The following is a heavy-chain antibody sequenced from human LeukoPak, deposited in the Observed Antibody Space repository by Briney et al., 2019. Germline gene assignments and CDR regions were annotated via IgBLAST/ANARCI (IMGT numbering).Heavy chain of an antibody. CDR3: AKKAEAFGDSVTQH. Sequence: PGGSLRLSCAASGFTVSSNYMSWVRQAPGKGLEWVSVIYSGGSTYYADSVKGRFTISRDNSKNTLYLQMNSLRAEDTAIYYCAKKAEAFGDSVTQHWGQGTLVTVSS. J-gene: IGHJ1*01. CDR2: IYSGGST. D-gene: IGHD4-17*01. CDR1: GFTVSSNY. V-gene: IGHV3-53*01.